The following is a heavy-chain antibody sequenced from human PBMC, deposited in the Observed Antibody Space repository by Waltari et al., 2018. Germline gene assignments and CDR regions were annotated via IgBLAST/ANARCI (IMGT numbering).Heavy chain of an antibody. J-gene: IGHJ6*02. Sequence: EVQLVETGGGLIQPGGSLRLSCAASGFTVSSNYMSWVRQAPGTGLEWVSVIYSGGSTDYADSVKCRFTISRDNSKNTLYLQMNSLRAEDTAVYYCARNSGSYSYAMDVWGQGTTVTVSS. V-gene: IGHV3-53*02. CDR2: IYSGGST. CDR1: GFTVSSNY. CDR3: ARNSGSYSYAMDV. D-gene: IGHD1-26*01.